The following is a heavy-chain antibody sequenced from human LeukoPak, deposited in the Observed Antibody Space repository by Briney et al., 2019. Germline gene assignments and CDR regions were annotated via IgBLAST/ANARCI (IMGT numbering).Heavy chain of an antibody. CDR1: GLTFRSFW. CDR3: ARERDGRFFDY. D-gene: IGHD5-24*01. Sequence: GGSLRLSCAVSGLTFRSFWMSWVRQAPGKGLEWVANINQDGSEKYFVDSVKGRFTISRDNSKNSLHPQMNTLRAEDTALYYCARERDGRFFDYWGQRTLVTVSS. J-gene: IGHJ4*02. V-gene: IGHV3-7*01. CDR2: INQDGSEK.